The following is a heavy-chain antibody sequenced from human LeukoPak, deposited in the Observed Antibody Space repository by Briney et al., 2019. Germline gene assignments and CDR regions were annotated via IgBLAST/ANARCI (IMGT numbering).Heavy chain of an antibody. J-gene: IGHJ4*02. CDR1: GYSINSGYF. CDR3: ARVVASTSIDS. CDR2: IFHTGDV. D-gene: IGHD2-15*01. Sequence: PSETLSLTCTVSGYSINSGYFWGWVRQPPGKGPEWIGSIFHTGDVYYNPSLRSRVTISVDTSRNQVSLKVTSVAAADTALYYCARVVASTSIDSWGQGILVTVSS. V-gene: IGHV4-38-2*02.